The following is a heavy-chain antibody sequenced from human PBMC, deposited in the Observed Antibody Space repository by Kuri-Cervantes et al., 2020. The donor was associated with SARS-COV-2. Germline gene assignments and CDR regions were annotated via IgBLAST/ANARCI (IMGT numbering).Heavy chain of an antibody. J-gene: IGHJ4*02. Sequence: ESLKISCAVYGGSFSGYYWSWIRQPPGEGLEWIGEINHSGSTNYNPSLKSRVTISVHTSQNQFSLKLSSVTAADTSVYYCARGRVGVQDFWGQGTLVTVSS. CDR2: INHSGST. D-gene: IGHD2-21*01. CDR1: GGSFSGYY. CDR3: ARGRVGVQDF. V-gene: IGHV4-34*01.